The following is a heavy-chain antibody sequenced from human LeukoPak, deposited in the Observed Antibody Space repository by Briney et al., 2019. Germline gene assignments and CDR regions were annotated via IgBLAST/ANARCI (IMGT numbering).Heavy chain of an antibody. D-gene: IGHD6-6*01. CDR2: IYYSGST. J-gene: IGHJ4*02. CDR3: ARAKYSSSLDY. V-gene: IGHV4-59*01. Sequence: PSETLSLTCTVSGGSISSYYWSWIRQPPGKGLEWIGYIYYSGSTNYNPSLKSRVTISVDTSKNQFSLKLSSVTAADTAVYYCARAKYSSSLDYWGQGTLVTVSS. CDR1: GGSISSYY.